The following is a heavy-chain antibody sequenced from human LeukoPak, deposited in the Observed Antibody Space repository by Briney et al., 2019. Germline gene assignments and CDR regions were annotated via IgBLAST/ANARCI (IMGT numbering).Heavy chain of an antibody. J-gene: IGHJ3*02. V-gene: IGHV3-23*01. Sequence: GGSLRLSCAASGFTFSSYSMNWVRQAPGKGLEWVSAISGSGGSTYYADSVKGRFTISRDNSKNTLYLQMNSLRAEDTAVYYCAKAPTINYYGAAFDIWGQGTMVTVSS. CDR2: ISGSGGST. CDR3: AKAPTINYYGAAFDI. CDR1: GFTFSSYS. D-gene: IGHD3-10*01.